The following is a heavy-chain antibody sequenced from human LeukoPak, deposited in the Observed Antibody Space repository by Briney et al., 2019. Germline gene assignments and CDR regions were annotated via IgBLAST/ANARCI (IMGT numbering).Heavy chain of an antibody. Sequence: GASVKVSCKASGYSFSNFGLTWVRQAPGQGLEWMGRINPDSGYKNYAQKIQGRITLTTDTSINTAFMELNGLRSDDTAVYYCARAGPGGDCRGYGCHHDNWYFDLWGRGTLVHVSS. CDR1: GYSFSNFG. V-gene: IGHV1-2*06. CDR2: INPDSGYK. D-gene: IGHD2-21*01. CDR3: ARAGPGGDCRGYGCHHDNWYFDL. J-gene: IGHJ2*01.